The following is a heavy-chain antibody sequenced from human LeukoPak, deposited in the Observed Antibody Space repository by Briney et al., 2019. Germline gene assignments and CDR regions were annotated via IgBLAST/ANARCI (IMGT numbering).Heavy chain of an antibody. Sequence: GWSLTLSCLASGFTFISYEMHWVRQAPGKGLEWVSYISSSYSTIYYADSLKGRFTISRDNANDSLYLQMNSLRAEGTGVYYCAREGGAMVRGVIAKSFDYWGQGTLVTVSS. CDR2: ISSSYSTI. J-gene: IGHJ4*02. CDR3: AREGGAMVRGVIAKSFDY. CDR1: GFTFISYE. D-gene: IGHD3-10*01. V-gene: IGHV3-48*03.